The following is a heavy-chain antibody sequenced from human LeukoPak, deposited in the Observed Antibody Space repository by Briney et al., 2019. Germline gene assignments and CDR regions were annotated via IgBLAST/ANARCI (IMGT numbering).Heavy chain of an antibody. CDR1: EFSVGSNY. J-gene: IGHJ4*02. CDR3: TTRMIVVVTLFDY. V-gene: IGHV3-15*01. CDR2: IKSKTDGGTT. Sequence: GGSLRLSCAASEFSVGSNYMTWVRQAPGKGLEWVGRIKSKTDGGTTDYAAPVKGRFTISRDDSKNTLYLQMNSLKTEDTAVYYCTTRMIVVVTLFDYWGQGTLVTVSS. D-gene: IGHD3-22*01.